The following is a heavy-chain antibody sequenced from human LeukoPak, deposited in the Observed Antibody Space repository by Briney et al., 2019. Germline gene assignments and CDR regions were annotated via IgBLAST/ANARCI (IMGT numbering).Heavy chain of an antibody. J-gene: IGHJ4*02. CDR2: ISWNSGSI. CDR1: GFTFDDYA. D-gene: IGHD5-18*01. CDR3: AKVVLYSYGGDFDY. V-gene: IGHV3-9*01. Sequence: PGGSLRLSCAASGFTFDDYAMHWVRQAPGKGLEWVSRISWNSGSIGYADSVKGRFTISRDNAKNSLYLQMNSLRAEDTALYYCAKVVLYSYGGDFDYWGQGTLVTVSS.